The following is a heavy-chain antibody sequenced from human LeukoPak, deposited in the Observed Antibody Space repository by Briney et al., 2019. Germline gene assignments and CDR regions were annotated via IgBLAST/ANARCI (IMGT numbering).Heavy chain of an antibody. D-gene: IGHD4-17*01. Sequence: GGSLRLSCAASAIDFSRHGMHWVRQAPGKGLEWVSLIWFDGSQEYYADSVRGRFTVSRDNSNNMVYLQMHILRDEDTDFYYCARLYGVYLIDYWGQGTLVTVSS. CDR1: AIDFSRHG. CDR2: IWFDGSQE. CDR3: ARLYGVYLIDY. J-gene: IGHJ4*02. V-gene: IGHV3-33*01.